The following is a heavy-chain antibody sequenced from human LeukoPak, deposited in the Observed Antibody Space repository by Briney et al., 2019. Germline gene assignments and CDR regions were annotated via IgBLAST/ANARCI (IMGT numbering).Heavy chain of an antibody. V-gene: IGHV3-30-3*01. CDR2: ISYDGSNK. J-gene: IGHJ4*02. CDR1: GLTFSSYA. Sequence: GGSLRLSCAASGLTFSSYAMHWVRQAPGKGLEWVAVISYDGSNKYYADSVKGRFTISRDNSKNTLYLQMNSLRAEDTAVYYCARDWGITMVRGVIRFWGQGTLVTVSS. CDR3: ARDWGITMVRGVIRF. D-gene: IGHD3-10*01.